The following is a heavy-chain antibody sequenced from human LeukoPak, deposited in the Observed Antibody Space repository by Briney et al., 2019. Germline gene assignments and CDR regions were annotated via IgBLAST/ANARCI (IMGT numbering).Heavy chain of an antibody. V-gene: IGHV3-30*18. D-gene: IGHD3-10*01. CDR3: AKRLGC. Sequence: PGGSLRLSCAASGFTFSSYGMHWVRQAPGKGLEWVAVISYDGSNKYYADSVKGRFTISRDNSKNTLYLQMNSLRAEDTAVYYCAKRLGCWGQGTLVTVSS. CDR2: ISYDGSNK. J-gene: IGHJ4*02. CDR1: GFTFSSYG.